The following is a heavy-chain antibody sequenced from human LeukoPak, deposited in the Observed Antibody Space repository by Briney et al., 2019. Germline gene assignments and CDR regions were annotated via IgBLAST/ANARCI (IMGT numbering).Heavy chain of an antibody. CDR2: ISSSSSTI. J-gene: IGHJ4*02. D-gene: IGHD5-18*01. Sequence: GGSLRLSCAASGFTFSSYSMNWVRQAPGKGLEWVSYISSSSSTIYYADSVKGRFTISRDNAKNSLYLQMNSLRAEDTAVYYCVRDRGYGTFDYWGQGTLVTVSS. CDR1: GFTFSSYS. CDR3: VRDRGYGTFDY. V-gene: IGHV3-48*01.